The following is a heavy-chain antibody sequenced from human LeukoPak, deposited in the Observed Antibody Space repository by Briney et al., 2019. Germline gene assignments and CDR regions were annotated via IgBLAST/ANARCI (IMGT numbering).Heavy chain of an antibody. Sequence: ASVKVSCKASGYTFSSYGITWVRQAPGQGLEWMGWISAYNGNTNYEQKIQGRVTMTTDTSMSTGYMELRSLRSDDTAVYYCARAGHRGYSYGYEDYWGQGTLVTVSS. D-gene: IGHD5-18*01. V-gene: IGHV1-18*04. J-gene: IGHJ4*02. CDR2: ISAYNGNT. CDR3: ARAGHRGYSYGYEDY. CDR1: GYTFSSYG.